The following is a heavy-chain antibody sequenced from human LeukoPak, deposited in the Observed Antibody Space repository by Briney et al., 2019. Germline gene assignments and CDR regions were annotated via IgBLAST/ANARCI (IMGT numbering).Heavy chain of an antibody. J-gene: IGHJ5*01. CDR1: GGSFSSGSYY. V-gene: IGHV4-39*01. CDR2: IYYSGST. Sequence: SETLSLTCTVSGGSFSSGSYYWSWLRQPPGKGLEWSGSIYYSGSTYYNPSLKSRVTISVDTSKNQFSLKLSSVTAADTAVYYCARRTPVTPNSFDSWGQGTLVTVSS. CDR3: ARRTPVTPNSFDS. D-gene: IGHD4-17*01.